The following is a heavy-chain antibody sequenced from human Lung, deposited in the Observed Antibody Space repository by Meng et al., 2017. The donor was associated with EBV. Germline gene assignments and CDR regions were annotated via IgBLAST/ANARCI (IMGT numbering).Heavy chain of an antibody. CDR1: GFTFSNAW. V-gene: IGHV3-15*01. CDR3: TTARFEWELDAFDI. J-gene: IGHJ3*02. Sequence: EVQLVESXGGLVKPGGSLSLSGAASGFTFSNAWMSWVRQAPGKGLEWVGRIKSKTDGGTTDYAAPVKGRFTISRDDSKNTLYLQMNSLKTEDTAVYYCTTARFEWELDAFDIWGQGTMVTVSS. D-gene: IGHD1-26*01. CDR2: IKSKTDGGTT.